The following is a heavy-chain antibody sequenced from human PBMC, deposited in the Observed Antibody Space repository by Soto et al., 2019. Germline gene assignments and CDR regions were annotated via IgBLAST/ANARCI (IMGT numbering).Heavy chain of an antibody. J-gene: IGHJ4*02. CDR1: GDSISSNNC. D-gene: IGHD3-22*01. Sequence: PSETPSLTCAVSGDSISSNNCWTWVRQSPGKGLEWIGEIYHSGSTNYNPSLKSRVTISVDKSKNQFSLKLSPVTAADTAVYYCARLYDSSGYWSFPITDYCGQGALVTVSA. V-gene: IGHV4-4*02. CDR3: ARLYDSSGYWSFPITDY. CDR2: IYHSGST.